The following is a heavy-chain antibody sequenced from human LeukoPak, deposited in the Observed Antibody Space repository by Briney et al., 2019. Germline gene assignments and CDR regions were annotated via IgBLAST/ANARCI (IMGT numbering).Heavy chain of an antibody. CDR2: IYSDGSSY. Sequence: GGSLRLSCAASGFTFKEYWMHWVRQAPGKGLVWVSRIYSDGSSYTADSVKGRFTISRDNAKDTLYLQMNSLRVEDTAVYYCARGGGIYGLWDYWGQGTLVTVSS. CDR1: GFTFKEYW. J-gene: IGHJ4*02. CDR3: ARGGGIYGLWDY. D-gene: IGHD1-26*01. V-gene: IGHV3-74*03.